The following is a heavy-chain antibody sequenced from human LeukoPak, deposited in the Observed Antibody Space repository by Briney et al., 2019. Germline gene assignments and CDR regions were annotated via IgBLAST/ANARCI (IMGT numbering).Heavy chain of an antibody. CDR3: ARAAIVVMVAARHGDWFDP. V-gene: IGHV4-34*01. CDR1: GGSFSGYY. CDR2: INHSGST. J-gene: IGHJ5*02. Sequence: PSETLSLTCAVYGGSFSGYYWSWIRQPPGKGLEWIGEINHSGSTNYNPSLKSRVTISVDTSKNQFSLKLSSVTAADTAVYYCARAAIVVMVAARHGDWFDPWGQGTLVTVSS. D-gene: IGHD2-15*01.